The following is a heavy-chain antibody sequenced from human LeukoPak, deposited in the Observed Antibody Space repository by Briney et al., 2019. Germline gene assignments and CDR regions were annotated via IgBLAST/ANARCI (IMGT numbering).Heavy chain of an antibody. Sequence: SETLSLTCTVSGDSVTTTNFYWGWIRQAPGKGLEWIGSLYYGVNTYYKPSLKSRVTISVDTSLNQFSLILTSVTAADTGVYYCARLRVQQLASSYYMDVWGKGTAVTVSS. CDR3: ARLRVQQLASSYYMDV. CDR1: GDSVTTTNFY. V-gene: IGHV4-39*01. D-gene: IGHD6-13*01. CDR2: LYYGVNT. J-gene: IGHJ6*03.